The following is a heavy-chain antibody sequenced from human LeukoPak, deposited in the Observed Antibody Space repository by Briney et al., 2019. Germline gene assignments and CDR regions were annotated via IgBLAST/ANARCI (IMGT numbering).Heavy chain of an antibody. CDR2: IYYSGST. CDR3: ARDRGYSYGYGYIDY. V-gene: IGHV4-59*01. J-gene: IGHJ4*02. Sequence: SETLSLTCTVSGGSISSYYWSWIRQPPGKGLEWIGYIYYSGSTNYNPSLKSRVTISVDTSKNQFSLKLSSVTAADTAVYYCARDRGYSYGYGYIDYWGQGTLVTVSS. D-gene: IGHD5-18*01. CDR1: GGSISSYY.